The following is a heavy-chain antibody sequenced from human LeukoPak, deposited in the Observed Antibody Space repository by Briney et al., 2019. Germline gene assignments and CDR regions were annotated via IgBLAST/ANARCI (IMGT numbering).Heavy chain of an antibody. D-gene: IGHD1-26*01. V-gene: IGHV3-43*02. CDR1: GFAFHAFD. J-gene: IGHJ6*02. CDR2: ITNDGGKT. Sequence: SGGSLRLSCAASGFAFHAFDMYWVRQAPGKGLEWVSRITNDGGKTYYADSVRGRFTISRDNSQSSLYLQMNSLRTDDAALYYCATWASYHGLDVWGQGTTVTVSS. CDR3: ATWASYHGLDV.